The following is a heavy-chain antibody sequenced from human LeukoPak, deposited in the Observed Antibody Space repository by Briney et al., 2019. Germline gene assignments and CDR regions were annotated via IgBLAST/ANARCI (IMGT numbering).Heavy chain of an antibody. CDR1: GYTFTSYY. V-gene: IGHV1-46*01. D-gene: IGHD2-2*02. CDR2: INPSGGST. Sequence: ASVKVSCKASGYTFTSYYMHWVRQAPGQGLEWMGIINPSGGSTSYAQKFQGRVTMTRDTSISTAYMELSRLRSDDTAVYYCARDRYCSSTSCYTLWNYWGQGTLVTVSS. CDR3: ARDRYCSSTSCYTLWNY. J-gene: IGHJ4*02.